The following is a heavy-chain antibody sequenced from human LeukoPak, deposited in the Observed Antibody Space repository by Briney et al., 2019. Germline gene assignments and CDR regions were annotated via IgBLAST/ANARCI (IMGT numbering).Heavy chain of an antibody. CDR3: ARDFTSGLGHLYMDV. D-gene: IGHD3-16*01. Sequence: PGRSLRLSCAASGFTFSSYGMHWVRQAPGKGLEWVAVISYDGSNKYYADSVKGRFTISRDNSKNTLYLQMNSLRAEDTAVYYCARDFTSGLGHLYMDVWGKGTTVTVSS. V-gene: IGHV3-30*03. CDR2: ISYDGSNK. CDR1: GFTFSSYG. J-gene: IGHJ6*03.